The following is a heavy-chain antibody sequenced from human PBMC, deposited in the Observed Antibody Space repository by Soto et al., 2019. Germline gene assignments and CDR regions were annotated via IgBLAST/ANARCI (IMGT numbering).Heavy chain of an antibody. J-gene: IGHJ6*02. V-gene: IGHV3-23*01. CDR2: ISGSGGST. D-gene: IGHD3-10*01. CDR3: AKVAVQLLWFGEPATGMDV. CDR1: VFPFSSYA. Sequence: RLSCASSVFPFSSYAISWVRQAPGKGLEWVSAISGSGGSTYYADSVKGRFTISRDNSKNTLYRQMNSLRAEDTAVYYCAKVAVQLLWFGEPATGMDVWGQGTTVTVSS.